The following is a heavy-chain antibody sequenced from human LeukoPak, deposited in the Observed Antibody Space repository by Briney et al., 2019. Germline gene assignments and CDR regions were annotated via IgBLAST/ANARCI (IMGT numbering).Heavy chain of an antibody. CDR1: GFTFSNAW. V-gene: IGHV3-15*07. D-gene: IGHD6-6*01. J-gene: IGHJ4*02. CDR2: IKSKTDGGTT. Sequence: GGSLRLSCAASGFTFSNAWMNWVRQAPGKGLEWVGRIKSKTDGGTTDYAAPVEGRFTISRDDSKNTLYLQMNSLKTEDTAVYYCTTDVDSSSSWYSDYWGQGTLVTVSS. CDR3: TTDVDSSSSWYSDY.